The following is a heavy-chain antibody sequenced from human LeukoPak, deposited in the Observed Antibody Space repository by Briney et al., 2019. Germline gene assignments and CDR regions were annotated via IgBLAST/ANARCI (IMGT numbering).Heavy chain of an antibody. CDR3: ARGGDYGDLRYFDY. CDR2: IYYSGST. Sequence: SETLSLTCTVSGGSISSGGYYWSWIRQHPGKGLEWIGYIYYSGSTYYNPPLKSRVTFSVDTSKNQFSLKLNSVTAADTAVYYCARGGDYGDLRYFDYWGQGTLVTVSS. J-gene: IGHJ4*02. D-gene: IGHD4-17*01. CDR1: GGSISSGGYY. V-gene: IGHV4-31*03.